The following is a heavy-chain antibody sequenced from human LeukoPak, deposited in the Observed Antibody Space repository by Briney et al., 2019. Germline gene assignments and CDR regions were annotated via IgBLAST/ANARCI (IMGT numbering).Heavy chain of an antibody. Sequence: ASVKVSCKASGYSFTDYFIHWVRQAPGQGLEWMGWISAYNGNTNYAQKLQGRVTMTTDTSTSTAYMELRSLRSDDTAVYYCASSWGEPHAFDIWGQGTMVTVSS. CDR1: GYSFTDYF. CDR3: ASSWGEPHAFDI. J-gene: IGHJ3*02. V-gene: IGHV1-18*04. D-gene: IGHD3-16*01. CDR2: ISAYNGNT.